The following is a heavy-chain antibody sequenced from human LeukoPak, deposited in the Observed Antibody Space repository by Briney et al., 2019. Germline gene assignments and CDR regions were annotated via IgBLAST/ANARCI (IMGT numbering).Heavy chain of an antibody. J-gene: IGHJ4*02. CDR1: AFTFARHW. Sequence: QPGGSLRLSCVASAFTFARHWMSWVRQAPGKPLEWVATIRQDGGAKYYLDSVKGRFIISRDNARNSLSLQMDSLRVEDTAVYYCARLSGESTIYDYWGQGTLVTVSS. CDR2: IRQDGGAK. V-gene: IGHV3-7*01. D-gene: IGHD5/OR15-5a*01. CDR3: ARLSGESTIYDY.